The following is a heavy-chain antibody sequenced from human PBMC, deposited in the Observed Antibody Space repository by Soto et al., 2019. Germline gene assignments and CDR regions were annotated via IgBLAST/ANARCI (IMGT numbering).Heavy chain of an antibody. CDR1: GFTFSDYY. CDR2: ISSSSSYT. Sequence: QVQLVESGGGLVKPGGSLRLSCAASGFTFSDYYMSWIRQAPGKGLEWVSYISSSSSYTNYADSVKGRFTISRDNAKNSLYLQMNSLGAEDTAVYYCARDRGTSTSSSSFSVWFDPWGQGTLVTVSS. J-gene: IGHJ5*02. D-gene: IGHD6-6*01. V-gene: IGHV3-11*05. CDR3: ARDRGTSTSSSSFSVWFDP.